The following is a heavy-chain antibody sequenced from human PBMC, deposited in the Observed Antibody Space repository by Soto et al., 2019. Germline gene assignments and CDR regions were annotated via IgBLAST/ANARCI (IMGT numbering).Heavy chain of an antibody. Sequence: GGSLRLSCAGSGFTFSDYYMSWIRQAPGKGLEWVSYISSSGNIIYYADSVQGRFTISRDNDKDSLYLQMNSLRAEDTAVYYCARDLGYYASDGYFDYWGQGTLVTVSS. J-gene: IGHJ4*02. V-gene: IGHV3-11*01. CDR2: ISSSGNII. D-gene: IGHD3-22*01. CDR3: ARDLGYYASDGYFDY. CDR1: GFTFSDYY.